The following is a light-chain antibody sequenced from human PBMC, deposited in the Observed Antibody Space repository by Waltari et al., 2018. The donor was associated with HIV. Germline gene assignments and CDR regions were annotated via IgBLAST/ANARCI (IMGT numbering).Light chain of an antibody. J-gene: IGLJ2*01. Sequence: QSVLTQPPSVSGAPGQKITISCTGTGSNIGAPYDVPWYQQLPGKVPDLPNYSNVIRPPVVPVRFSVSKSATSASLAITGLQAEDEADYYCQAYDSGLAKVVFGGGTRLTVL. CDR2: SNV. CDR1: GSNIGAPYD. V-gene: IGLV1-40*01. CDR3: QAYDSGLAKVV.